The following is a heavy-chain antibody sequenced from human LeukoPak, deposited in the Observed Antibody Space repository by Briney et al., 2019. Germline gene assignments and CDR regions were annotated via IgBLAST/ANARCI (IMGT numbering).Heavy chain of an antibody. V-gene: IGHV1-8*01. J-gene: IGHJ3*02. D-gene: IGHD5-12*01. CDR3: ARVVVADAFDI. Sequence: GASVKVSCKASGYTFTSSDINWVRQATGQGLEWMGFMSPNSGNTGHAQKFQGRVTMTRDTSISTAYMELSRLRSDDTAVYYCARVVVADAFDIWGQGTMVTVSS. CDR1: GYTFTSSD. CDR2: MSPNSGNT.